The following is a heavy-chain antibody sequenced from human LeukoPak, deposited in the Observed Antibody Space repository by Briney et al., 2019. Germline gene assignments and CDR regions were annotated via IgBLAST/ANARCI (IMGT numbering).Heavy chain of an antibody. V-gene: IGHV3-74*01. CDR3: ARDIYYDRSGSDY. CDR1: GFTISSYW. Sequence: PGGSLRLSCAGSGFTISSYWMHGVRQAPGKGLVWVSRIKSDGSYATYPDSVKGRFTISRDNAMNTLYLQMNSLRAEDTAVYYCARDIYYDRSGSDYWGQGTLVTVSS. D-gene: IGHD3-22*01. CDR2: IKSDGSYA. J-gene: IGHJ4*02.